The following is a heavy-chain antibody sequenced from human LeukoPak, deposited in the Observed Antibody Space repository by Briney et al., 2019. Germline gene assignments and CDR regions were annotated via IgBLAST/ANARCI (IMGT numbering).Heavy chain of an antibody. Sequence: GGTLRLSCEASGFTFSEPWMHWVRHIPGKGLVGLSRMYGDMRETSYADSVKGRFTISRDNAKNTVYLQTNSLRGEDTAVYYCARDLGLRGSTWGQGTLVTVSS. J-gene: IGHJ5*02. D-gene: IGHD5-12*01. V-gene: IGHV3-74*01. CDR2: MYGDMRET. CDR1: GFTFSEPW. CDR3: ARDLGLRGST.